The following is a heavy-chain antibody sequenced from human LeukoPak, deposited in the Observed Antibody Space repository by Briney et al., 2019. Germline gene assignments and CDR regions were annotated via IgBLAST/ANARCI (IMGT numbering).Heavy chain of an antibody. Sequence: PSETLSLTCTVSGGSISSYYXXXXXXXXXXXXXXXGYIYYSGSTNYNPSLKSRVTISVDTSKNQFSLKLSSVTAADTAVYYCATSSGGNYGDYVDYWGQGTLVTVSS. J-gene: IGHJ4*02. CDR1: GGSISSYY. D-gene: IGHD4-17*01. V-gene: IGHV4-59*12. CDR2: IYYSGST. CDR3: ATSSGGNYGDYVDY.